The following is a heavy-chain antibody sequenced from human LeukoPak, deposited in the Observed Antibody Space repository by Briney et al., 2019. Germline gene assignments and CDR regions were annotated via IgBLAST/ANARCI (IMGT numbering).Heavy chain of an antibody. Sequence: SVKVSCKASGGTFIGYAISWVRQAPGQGLEWMGGIIPIFGTANYAQKFQGRVTITTDESTSTAYMELSSLRSEDTAVYYCARDSRSSWYRGYYYYYYMDVWGKGTTVTVSS. CDR2: IIPIFGTA. D-gene: IGHD6-13*01. CDR1: GGTFIGYA. V-gene: IGHV1-69*05. CDR3: ARDSRSSWYRGYYYYYYMDV. J-gene: IGHJ6*03.